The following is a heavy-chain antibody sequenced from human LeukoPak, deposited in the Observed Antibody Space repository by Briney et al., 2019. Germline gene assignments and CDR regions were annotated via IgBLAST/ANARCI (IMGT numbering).Heavy chain of an antibody. Sequence: ASVKVSCKASGYTFTSYAMHWVREASGQRLEWMGWINAGNGNTKYSQKFQGRVTITRDTSASTAYMELSSLRSEDTAVYYCARDNPGSYYFDYWGQGTLVTVSS. CDR1: GYTFTSYA. V-gene: IGHV1-3*01. CDR2: INAGNGNT. CDR3: ARDNPGSYYFDY. J-gene: IGHJ4*02. D-gene: IGHD1-14*01.